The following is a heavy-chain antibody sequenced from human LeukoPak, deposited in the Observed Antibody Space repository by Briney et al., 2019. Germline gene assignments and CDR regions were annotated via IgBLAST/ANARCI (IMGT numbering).Heavy chain of an antibody. CDR2: IASDGSST. CDR3: ARGRPHGNDY. V-gene: IGHV3-74*01. CDR1: GFTFSSCW. Sequence: GGSLRLSCAASGFTFSSCWMNWVRQAPGKGLVWVSRIASDGSSTTYADSVKGRFSISRDNAKNTLYLQMNSLRVEDTAVYYCARGRPHGNDYWGQGTLVTVSS. D-gene: IGHD4-23*01. J-gene: IGHJ4*02.